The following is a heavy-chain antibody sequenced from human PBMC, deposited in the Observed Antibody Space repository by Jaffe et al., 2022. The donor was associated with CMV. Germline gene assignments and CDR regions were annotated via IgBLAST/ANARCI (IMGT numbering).Heavy chain of an antibody. CDR2: INPNSGGT. V-gene: IGHV1-2*04. CDR1: GYTFTGYY. D-gene: IGHD2-2*01. Sequence: QVQLVQSGAEVKKPGASVKVSCKASGYTFTGYYMHWVRQAPGQGLEWMGWINPNSGGTNYAQKFQGWVTMTRDTSISTAYMELSRLRSDDTAVYYCARASPGSNCSSTSCLPRSWYYYYMDVWGKGTTVTVSS. J-gene: IGHJ6*03. CDR3: ARASPGSNCSSTSCLPRSWYYYYMDV.